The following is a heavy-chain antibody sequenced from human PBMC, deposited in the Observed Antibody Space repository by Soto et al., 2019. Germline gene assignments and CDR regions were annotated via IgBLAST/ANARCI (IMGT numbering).Heavy chain of an antibody. D-gene: IGHD3-22*01. J-gene: IGHJ4*02. CDR1: GFSLSTSGMC. V-gene: IGHV2-70*01. Sequence: SGPTLVNPTQPLTLTCTFSGFSLSTSGMCVSWIRQPPGKALEWLALIDWDDDKYYSTSLKTRLTISKDTAKNQVVLTMTNMDPVDTATYYCERMRYYYDSSGYYRVLDYWGQGTLVTVSS. CDR3: ERMRYYYDSSGYYRVLDY. CDR2: IDWDDDK.